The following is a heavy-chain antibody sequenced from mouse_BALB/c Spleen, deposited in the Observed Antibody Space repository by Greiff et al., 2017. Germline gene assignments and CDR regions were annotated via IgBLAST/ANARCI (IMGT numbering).Heavy chain of an antibody. CDR1: GDSITSGY. V-gene: IGHV3-8*02. J-gene: IGHJ3*01. Sequence: EVKLVESGPSLVKPSQTLSLTCSVTGDSITSGYWNWIRKFPGNKLEYMGYISYSGSTYYNPSLKSRISITRDTSKNQYYLQLNSVTTEDTATYYCASPLGTSYEWVFAYWGQGTLVTVSA. D-gene: IGHD1-1*01. CDR2: ISYSGST. CDR3: ASPLGTSYEWVFAY.